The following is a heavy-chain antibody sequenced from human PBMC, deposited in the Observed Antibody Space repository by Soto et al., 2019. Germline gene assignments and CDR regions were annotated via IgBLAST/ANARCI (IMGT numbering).Heavy chain of an antibody. CDR3: AKDRIVVVPAAILSRGGPANYFDY. CDR2: ICGSGGST. Sequence: VQKAKGKGMEWVSAICGSGGSTYYAGSLKGRFTISRDNSKNTLYLQMNSLRAEDTAVYYCAKDRIVVVPAAILSRGGPANYFDYWGQGTLVTVSS. J-gene: IGHJ4*02. V-gene: IGHV3-23*01. D-gene: IGHD2-2*01.